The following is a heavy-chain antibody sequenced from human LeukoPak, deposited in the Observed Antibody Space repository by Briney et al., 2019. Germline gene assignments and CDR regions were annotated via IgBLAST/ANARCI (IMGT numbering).Heavy chain of an antibody. Sequence: GGSLRLSCAASGFTFSSSAMGWVRQVPGKGLEWVSGISGSGDNTYYADSVKGRFTISRDNSKNTLYVQVNSLGTEDTAAYYCAKGSYYDSSGSFYFDYWGQGTLVTVSS. CDR2: ISGSGDNT. D-gene: IGHD3-22*01. CDR1: GFTFSSSA. CDR3: AKGSYYDSSGSFYFDY. V-gene: IGHV3-23*01. J-gene: IGHJ4*02.